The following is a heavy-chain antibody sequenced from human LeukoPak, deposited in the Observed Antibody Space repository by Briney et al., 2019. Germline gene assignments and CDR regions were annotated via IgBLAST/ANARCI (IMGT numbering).Heavy chain of an antibody. V-gene: IGHV4-59*08. CDR3: ARHRTVRAFGELFVGGMDV. Sequence: PSETLSLTCTVSGGSISSYYWSWIRQPPGKGLEWIGYIYYSGSTNYNPSLKSRVTISVDTSKNQFSLKLSSVTAADTAVYYCARHRTVRAFGELFVGGMDVWGQGTTVTVSS. CDR1: GGSISSYY. J-gene: IGHJ6*02. CDR2: IYYSGST. D-gene: IGHD3-10*01.